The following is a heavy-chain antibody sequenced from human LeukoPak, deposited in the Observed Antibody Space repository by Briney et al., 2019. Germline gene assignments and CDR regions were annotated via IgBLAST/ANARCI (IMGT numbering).Heavy chain of an antibody. CDR1: GGSFSGYY. V-gene: IGHV4-34*01. Sequence: PSETLSLTCAVYGGSFSGYYWSWIRQPPGKGLEWTGEINHSGSTNYNPSLKSRVTISVDTSKNQFSLKLSSVTAADTAVYYCARGYYDYVWGSYRPRFDYWGQGTLVTVSS. CDR3: ARGYYDYVWGSYRPRFDY. J-gene: IGHJ4*02. D-gene: IGHD3-16*02. CDR2: INHSGST.